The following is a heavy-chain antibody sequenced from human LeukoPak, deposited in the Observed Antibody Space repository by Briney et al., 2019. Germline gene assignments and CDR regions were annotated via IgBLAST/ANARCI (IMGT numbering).Heavy chain of an antibody. J-gene: IGHJ4*02. V-gene: IGHV4-59*01. Sequence: PSETLSLTCTVSGGSISSYYWSWIRQPPGKGLEWIGYIYYSGSTNYNPSLKSRVTISVDTSKNQFSLKLSSVTAADTAVYYCARARGYYGSSGYYLYYFDYWGQGTLVTVSS. CDR3: ARARGYYGSSGYYLYYFDY. D-gene: IGHD3-22*01. CDR1: GGSISSYY. CDR2: IYYSGST.